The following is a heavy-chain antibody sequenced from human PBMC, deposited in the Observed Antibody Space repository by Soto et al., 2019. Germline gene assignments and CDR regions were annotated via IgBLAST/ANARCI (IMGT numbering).Heavy chain of an antibody. CDR2: ISSSSSYI. CDR1: GFTFSSYS. V-gene: IGHV3-21*01. CDR3: ARGTGTSDY. D-gene: IGHD1-1*01. Sequence: EVQLVESGGGLVKPGGSLRLSCAASGFTFSSYSMNWVRQAPGKWLEWVSSISSSSSYIYYADSVKGRFTISRDNAKNSLYLQMNSLRAEDTAVYYCARGTGTSDYWGQGTLVTVSS. J-gene: IGHJ4*02.